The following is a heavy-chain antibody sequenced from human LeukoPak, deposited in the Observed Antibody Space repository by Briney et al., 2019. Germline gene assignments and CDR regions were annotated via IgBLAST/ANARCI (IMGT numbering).Heavy chain of an antibody. CDR1: GYNFNIYG. CDR2: ISASNGET. Sequence: ASVKVSCKASGYNFNIYGVTWVRQAPGQGLEWMGWISASNGETHYVQNLQGRLTLTTDTSTSTAYMELRSLRVADTAIYYCAKAMYSSSSVVDWGQGTLVTVS. CDR3: AKAMYSSSSVVD. D-gene: IGHD3-10*02. V-gene: IGHV1-18*01. J-gene: IGHJ4*02.